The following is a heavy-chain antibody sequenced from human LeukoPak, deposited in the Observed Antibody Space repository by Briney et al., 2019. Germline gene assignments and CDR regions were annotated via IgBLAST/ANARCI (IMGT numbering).Heavy chain of an antibody. D-gene: IGHD3-22*01. V-gene: IGHV4-30-4*08. J-gene: IGHJ3*02. Sequence: SETLSLTCTVSGGSISSGDYYWSWIRQPPGKGLEWIGYIYYSGSTYYNPSLKSRVTISVDTSNNRFSLKLSSVTAADPAVYYCATHSSGYDSGNDAFDIWGQGTMVTVSS. CDR2: IYYSGST. CDR1: GGSISSGDYY. CDR3: ATHSSGYDSGNDAFDI.